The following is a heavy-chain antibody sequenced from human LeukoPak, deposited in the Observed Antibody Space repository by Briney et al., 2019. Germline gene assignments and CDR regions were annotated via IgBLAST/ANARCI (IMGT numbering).Heavy chain of an antibody. D-gene: IGHD2-21*02. Sequence: ASVKVSCKASGYTFTSHYMHWVRQAPGQGLEWMGIINPSGGSTSYAQKFQGRVTMTRDTSTSTVYMELSSLRSEDTAVYYCARGSYVVVTAHTFDYWGQGTLVTVSS. CDR1: GYTFTSHY. CDR3: ARGSYVVVTAHTFDY. CDR2: INPSGGST. J-gene: IGHJ4*02. V-gene: IGHV1-46*01.